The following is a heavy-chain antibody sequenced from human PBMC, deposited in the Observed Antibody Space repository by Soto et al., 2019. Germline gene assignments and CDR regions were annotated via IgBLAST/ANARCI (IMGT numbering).Heavy chain of an antibody. CDR3: AKGAPPTIGWTYYFDS. CDR1: GFSRAKFP. J-gene: IGHJ4*01. Sequence: LILSGVGSGFSRAKFPMNWVRQTPGKGLEWISYISPRGDNIYYTESVKGRSTISRDKARNSLYLQMNSLRDEDAALYYCAKGAPPTIGWTYYFDSWGQGVPVTASS. D-gene: IGHD6-19*01. V-gene: IGHV3-48*02. CDR2: ISPRGDNI.